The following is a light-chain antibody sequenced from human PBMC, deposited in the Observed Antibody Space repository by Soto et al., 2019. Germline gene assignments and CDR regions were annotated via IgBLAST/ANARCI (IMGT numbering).Light chain of an antibody. CDR1: SSDVGAYRY. V-gene: IGLV2-14*01. Sequence: QSVLTQPASVSGSPGQSITISCTGTSSDVGAYRYVSWHQQHPGKAPKVLIYEVSYRPSGVSYRFSASKSGNTASLTISGIQAEDEADYYCSSFTTSRTLVFGGGTKLTVL. CDR2: EVS. CDR3: SSFTTSRTLV. J-gene: IGLJ2*01.